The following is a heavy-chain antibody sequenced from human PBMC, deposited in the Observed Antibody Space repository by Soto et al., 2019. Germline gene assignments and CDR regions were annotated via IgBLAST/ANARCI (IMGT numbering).Heavy chain of an antibody. CDR2: MNPNSGNT. CDR1: GYTFTSYG. J-gene: IGHJ6*02. V-gene: IGHV1-8*02. Sequence: ASVKVSCKASGYTFTSYGISWVRQAPGQGLEWMGWMNPNSGNTGYAQKFQGRVTMTRNTSISTAYMELSSLRSEDTAVYYCARGKCISTSCYVYYYYGMDVWGQGTTVTVSS. D-gene: IGHD2-2*01. CDR3: ARGKCISTSCYVYYYYGMDV.